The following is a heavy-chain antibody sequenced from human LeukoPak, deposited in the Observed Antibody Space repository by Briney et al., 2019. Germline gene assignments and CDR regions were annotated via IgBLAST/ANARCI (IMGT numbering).Heavy chain of an antibody. Sequence: ASMKVSCKASGNTFTNHDINWVRRATGQGLEWMGWINPNTGNTGYAQLFQGRITINRNTSISTAYMELSSLRSEDTPVYYCVRAYYGSSGYSFDYWGQGPLITVSS. V-gene: IGHV1-8*01. CDR2: INPNTGNT. CDR3: VRAYYGSSGYSFDY. D-gene: IGHD3-22*01. CDR1: GNTFTNHD. J-gene: IGHJ4*02.